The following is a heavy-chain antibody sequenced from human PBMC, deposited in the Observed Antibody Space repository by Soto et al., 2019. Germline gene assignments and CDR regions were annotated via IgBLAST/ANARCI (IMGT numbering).Heavy chain of an antibody. V-gene: IGHV4-39*02. CDR3: ARDSPVGDYYGMDV. Sequence: SETLSLTCTVSGHSMSNTDYFWGWIRQTPWSDLQWIGSLFYTGHTYYNPSLLSRVTISADTSKNQFSLKLSSVTAADTAVYYCARDSPVGDYYGMDVWGQGTTVTVSS. CDR1: GHSMSNTDYF. J-gene: IGHJ6*02. CDR2: LFYTGHT.